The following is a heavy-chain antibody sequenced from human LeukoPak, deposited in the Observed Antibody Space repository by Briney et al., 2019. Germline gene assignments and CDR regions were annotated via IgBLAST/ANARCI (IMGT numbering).Heavy chain of an antibody. V-gene: IGHV3-23*01. D-gene: IGHD1-26*01. CDR2: ISGSGGGT. CDR3: ARGGDSGSYREKLDY. CDR1: GFTFSDYG. J-gene: IGHJ4*02. Sequence: GGSLRLSCAAAGFTFSDYGMSWVRQAPGKGLEWVSSISGSGGGTYYADSVKGRFTISRDNSENTLSLQMNSLRDEDTAVYYCARGGDSGSYREKLDYWGQGTLVTVSS.